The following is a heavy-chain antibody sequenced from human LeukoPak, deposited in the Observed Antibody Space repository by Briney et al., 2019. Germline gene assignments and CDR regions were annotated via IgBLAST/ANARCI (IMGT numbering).Heavy chain of an antibody. V-gene: IGHV1-46*01. D-gene: IGHD3-16*01. J-gene: IGHJ4*02. CDR2: INPSGGST. CDR1: GGTFTGYF. CDR3: ARGLKAYDY. Sequence: ASVKVSYKASGGTFTGYFMHWVRQAPGQGLEWMGIINPSGGSTSYAQKFQGRVTMTRDMSTSTVYMELSSLRSEDTAVYYCARGLKAYDYWGQGTLVTVSS.